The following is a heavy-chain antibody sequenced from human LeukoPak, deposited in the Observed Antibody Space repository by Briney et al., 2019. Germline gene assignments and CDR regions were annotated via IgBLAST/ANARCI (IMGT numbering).Heavy chain of an antibody. CDR3: ARDHRGGVVIGWFDS. D-gene: IGHD3-3*01. J-gene: IGHJ5*01. CDR2: LSGSGGST. CDR1: GFTFSSYA. Sequence: GGSLRLSCAASGFTFSSYAMSWVRQAPGKGLEWVSALSGSGGSTHYADSVKGRFTISRDNSKNTLYLQMNSLRAEDTAVYYCARDHRGGVVIGWFDSWGQGTLVTVSS. V-gene: IGHV3-23*01.